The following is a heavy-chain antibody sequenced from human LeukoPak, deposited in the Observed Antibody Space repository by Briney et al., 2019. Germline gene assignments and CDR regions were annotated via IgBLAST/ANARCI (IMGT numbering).Heavy chain of an antibody. D-gene: IGHD3-16*01. CDR2: INPERGFT. J-gene: IGHJ4*02. Sequence: VASVKVSCKASGYKFTDDYMHWGRQAPGQGLEFMGWINPERGFTNYAQKCKGRVTMTRDTSISTAYLEVRSLPSDATAVYYCAPTAEAYTSWWKVWGQGTLVTVSS. CDR3: APTAEAYTSWWKV. V-gene: IGHV1-2*02. CDR1: GYKFTDDY.